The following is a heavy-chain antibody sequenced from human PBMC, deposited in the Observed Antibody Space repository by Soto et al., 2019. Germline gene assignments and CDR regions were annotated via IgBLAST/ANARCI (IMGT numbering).Heavy chain of an antibody. V-gene: IGHV3-66*01. J-gene: IGHJ6*03. D-gene: IGHD2-2*01. CDR1: GFTVSSNY. CDR2: IYSGGST. Sequence: GGSLRLSCAASGFTVSSNYMTWVRQAPGKGLEWVSCIYSGGSTYYADSVKGRFTISRDNSKNTMYLQMNSLRAEDTAVYYCARDHIDCSSTTCYHYYYMDVWGKGTTVTVSS. CDR3: ARDHIDCSSTTCYHYYYMDV.